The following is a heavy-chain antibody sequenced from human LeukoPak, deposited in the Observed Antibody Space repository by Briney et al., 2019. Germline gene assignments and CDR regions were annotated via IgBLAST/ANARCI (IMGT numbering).Heavy chain of an antibody. Sequence: SETLSLTCTVSGGSISSSSYYWGWIRQPPGKGLEWIGSIYYSGSTYYNPSLKSRVTIPVDTSKNQFSLKLSSVTAADTAVYYCARLLNAVYASDYWGQGTLVTVSS. CDR1: GGSISSSSYY. V-gene: IGHV4-39*01. CDR2: IYYSGST. D-gene: IGHD2-8*01. CDR3: ARLLNAVYASDY. J-gene: IGHJ4*02.